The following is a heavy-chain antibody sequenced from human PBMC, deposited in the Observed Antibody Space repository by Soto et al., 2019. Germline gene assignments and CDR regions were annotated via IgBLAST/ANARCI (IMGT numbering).Heavy chain of an antibody. CDR3: ASLGVGDWANYYYYYGMDG. D-gene: IGHD2-21*02. J-gene: IGHJ6*02. CDR2: VTANGGST. V-gene: IGHV3-23*01. CDR1: GFTFSVYA. Sequence: EVQLLESGGGFVQPGGSLRLSCAATGFTFSVYAMTWVRQAPGKGLEWVSAVTANGGSTYSADSVKGRFTISRDNSNNARFVQMKSLRAEDTSFYYCASLGVGDWANYYYYYGMDGRGQGTTVTVSS.